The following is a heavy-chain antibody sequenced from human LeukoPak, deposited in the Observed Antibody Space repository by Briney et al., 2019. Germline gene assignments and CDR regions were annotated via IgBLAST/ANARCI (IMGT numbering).Heavy chain of an antibody. Sequence: AAVKVSFKASGYTFTRYDMNWVGQAAGQGGEGMGGMNPNSCNTGYAQKFHARVTMTRTTSITTAYMELSSLRSEDTAVYYCARGLGDYYDSSGPTDENRPWGQGTLVTVSS. CDR2: MNPNSCNT. CDR3: ARGLGDYYDSSGPTDENRP. J-gene: IGHJ5*02. CDR1: GYTFTRYD. D-gene: IGHD3-22*01. V-gene: IGHV1-8*01.